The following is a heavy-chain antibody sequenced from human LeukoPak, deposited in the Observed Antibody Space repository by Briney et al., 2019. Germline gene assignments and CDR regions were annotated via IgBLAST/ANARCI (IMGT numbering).Heavy chain of an antibody. CDR1: GFTFGSYS. D-gene: IGHD6-13*01. J-gene: IGHJ4*02. V-gene: IGHV3-48*04. Sequence: PGGSLRLSCAASGFTFGSYSMNWVRQVPGKGLEWVSYISSSSSTIYYADSVKGRFTISRDNAKNSLYLQMNSLRAEDTAVYYCASFGIAAAYWGQGTLVTVSS. CDR3: ASFGIAAAY. CDR2: ISSSSSTI.